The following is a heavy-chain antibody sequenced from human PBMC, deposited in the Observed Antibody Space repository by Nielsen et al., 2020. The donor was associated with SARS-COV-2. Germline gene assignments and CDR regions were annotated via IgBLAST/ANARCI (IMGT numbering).Heavy chain of an antibody. D-gene: IGHD3-10*01. CDR1: GYTFTSYY. Sequence: ASVKVSCKASGYTFTSYYMHWVRQAPGQGLEWMGIINPSGGSTSYAQKFQGRVTMTRDTSTSTAYMELRSLRSDDTAVYYCAESVYYYGSGSFLMDVWGQGTTVTVSS. J-gene: IGHJ6*02. CDR3: AESVYYYGSGSFLMDV. V-gene: IGHV1-46*01. CDR2: INPSGGST.